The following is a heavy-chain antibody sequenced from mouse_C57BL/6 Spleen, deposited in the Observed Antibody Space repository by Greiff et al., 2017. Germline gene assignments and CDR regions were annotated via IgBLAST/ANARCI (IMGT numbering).Heavy chain of an antibody. CDR3: ARSVGSSSWFAY. CDR1: GYAFTNYL. V-gene: IGHV1-54*01. D-gene: IGHD1-1*01. J-gene: IGHJ3*01. CDR2: INPGSGGT. Sequence: VQLQQSGAELVRPGTSVKVSCKASGYAFTNYLIEWVKQRPGQGLEWIGVINPGSGGTNYNEKFKGKATLTADKSSSTAYMQLSSLTSDDSAVYFCARSVGSSSWFAYWGQGTLVTVSA.